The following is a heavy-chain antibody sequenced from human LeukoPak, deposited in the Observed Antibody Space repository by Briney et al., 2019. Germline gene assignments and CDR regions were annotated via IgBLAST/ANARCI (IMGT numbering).Heavy chain of an antibody. Sequence: PGGSLRLSCAASGFTFSDYYMSWIRQAPGKGLEWVAVIPYDGSNKYYADSMKGRFTISRDNSKNTLYLQMNSLRAEDTAVYYCARDQGWELLQDYFDYWGQGTLVTVSS. J-gene: IGHJ4*02. CDR2: IPYDGSNK. CDR1: GFTFSDYY. CDR3: ARDQGWELLQDYFDY. V-gene: IGHV3-30*03. D-gene: IGHD1-26*01.